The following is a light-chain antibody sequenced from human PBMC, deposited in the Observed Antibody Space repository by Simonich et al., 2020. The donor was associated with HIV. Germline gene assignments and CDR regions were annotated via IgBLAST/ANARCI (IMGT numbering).Light chain of an antibody. CDR1: SSDVGGYNY. Sequence: QSALTQPASVSGSPGQSITISCPGTSSDVGGYNYVSWYQQHPGKAPKLMIYDVSKRPSGVCNRFSGSKSCNTASLTISGLQAEDEADYYCSSYTSSSTVVFGGGTKLTVL. V-gene: IGLV2-14*01. CDR3: SSYTSSSTVV. J-gene: IGLJ2*01. CDR2: DVS.